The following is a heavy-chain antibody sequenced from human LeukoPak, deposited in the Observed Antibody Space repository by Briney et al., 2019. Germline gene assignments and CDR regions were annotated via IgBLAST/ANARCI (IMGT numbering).Heavy chain of an antibody. Sequence: PGGPLRLSCAASGFTFSDYYMSWIRQAPGKGLEGVSYISSSGSTIYYADSVKGRFTISRDNAKNSLYLQMNSLRAEDTAVYYCARAYRPYGDQRNFDPWGQGTLVTVSS. CDR1: GFTFSDYY. CDR3: ARAYRPYGDQRNFDP. J-gene: IGHJ5*02. V-gene: IGHV3-11*04. D-gene: IGHD4-17*01. CDR2: ISSSGSTI.